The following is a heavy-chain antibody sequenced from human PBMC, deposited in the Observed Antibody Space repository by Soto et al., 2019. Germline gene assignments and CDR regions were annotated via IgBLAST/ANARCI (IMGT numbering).Heavy chain of an antibody. J-gene: IGHJ4*02. D-gene: IGHD2-15*01. Sequence: GGSLRLSCAASGFTFSSYGMHWVRQAPGKGLEWVAVISYDGSNKYYADSVKGRFTISRDNSKNTLYLQMNSLRAEDTAVYYCAIFDTNCSGGSCFDYWGQRTLVTVFS. CDR3: AIFDTNCSGGSCFDY. V-gene: IGHV3-30*03. CDR2: ISYDGSNK. CDR1: GFTFSSYG.